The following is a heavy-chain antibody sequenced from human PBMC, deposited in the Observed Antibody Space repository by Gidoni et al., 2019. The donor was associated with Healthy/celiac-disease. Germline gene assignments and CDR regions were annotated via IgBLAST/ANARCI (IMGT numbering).Heavy chain of an antibody. CDR1: GGSFSCYY. V-gene: IGHV4-34*01. Sequence: QVQLQQCGSVLLNPSETLSLTFAVYGGSFSCYYWSLIRQPPGKGLEWIGEINHSGSTNYNQYLKSRVTISVDTSKNQFSLKLSSVTAADTDVYYCARGRTYPDANFYYFDYWGKGTLVTVSS. J-gene: IGHJ4*02. D-gene: IGHD2-2*01. CDR2: INHSGST. CDR3: ARGRTYPDANFYYFDY.